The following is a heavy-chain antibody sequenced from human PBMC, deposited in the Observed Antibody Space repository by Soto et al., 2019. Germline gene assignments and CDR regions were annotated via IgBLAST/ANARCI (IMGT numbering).Heavy chain of an antibody. D-gene: IGHD3-10*01. CDR2: SYYTGST. CDR1: GVSMSSSSYH. CDR3: ARHECHSHSSGNYLGY. Sequence: SATLYLTCPVSGVSMSSSSYHCGCIRQPPGKGLEWIRSSYYTGSTHYNPSLKSRVTVSGDTSKNRFSLRLSSVIAADTAEYYYARHECHSHSSGNYLGYCGQGTLVTVSS. V-gene: IGHV4-39*01. J-gene: IGHJ4*02.